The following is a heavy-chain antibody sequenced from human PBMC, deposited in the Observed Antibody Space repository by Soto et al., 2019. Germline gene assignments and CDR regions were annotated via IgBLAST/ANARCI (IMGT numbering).Heavy chain of an antibody. CDR3: ARAYYDFWSGYFRQYYYYYGMDV. V-gene: IGHV1-18*04. CDR1: GYTFTSYG. Sequence: GASVKVSCKASGYTFTSYGIRWVRQAPGQGLEWMGWISAYNGNTNYAQKLQGRVTMTTDTSTSTAYMELRSLRSDDTAVYYCARAYYDFWSGYFRQYYYYYGMDVWGQGTTVTVSS. CDR2: ISAYNGNT. J-gene: IGHJ6*02. D-gene: IGHD3-3*01.